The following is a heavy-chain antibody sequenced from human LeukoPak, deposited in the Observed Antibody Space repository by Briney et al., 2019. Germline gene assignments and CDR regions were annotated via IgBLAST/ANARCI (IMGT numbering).Heavy chain of an antibody. CDR2: IYSGGST. D-gene: IGHD6-13*01. J-gene: IGHJ6*04. Sequence: GGSLRLSCAASGFTVSSNYMSWVRQAPGKGLEWVSVIYSGGSTYYADSVKGRFTISRDNSKNTLYLQMNSLRAEDTAVYYCAKGAAADFYYYYYGMDVWGKGTTVTVSS. V-gene: IGHV3-53*05. CDR3: AKGAAADFYYYYYGMDV. CDR1: GFTVSSNY.